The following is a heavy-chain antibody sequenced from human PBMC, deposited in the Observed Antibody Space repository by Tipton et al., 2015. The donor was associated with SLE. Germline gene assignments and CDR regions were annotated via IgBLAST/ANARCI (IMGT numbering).Heavy chain of an antibody. J-gene: IGHJ3*02. CDR2: IWYDGSNK. Sequence: SLRLSCAASGFTFSSYGMHWVRQAPGKGLEWVAVIWYDGSNKYYADSVKGRFTISRDNSKNTLYLQMNSLRAEDTAVYYCASQFTILDAFDIWGQGTMVTVSS. CDR1: GFTFSSYG. CDR3: ASQFTILDAFDI. D-gene: IGHD3-3*01. V-gene: IGHV3-33*01.